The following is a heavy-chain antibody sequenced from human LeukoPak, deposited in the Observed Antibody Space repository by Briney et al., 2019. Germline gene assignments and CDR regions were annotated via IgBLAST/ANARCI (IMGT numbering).Heavy chain of an antibody. CDR3: ARDWGYCSSTSCHMGHGAFDI. CDR1: GGTFSSYA. V-gene: IGHV1-69*05. CDR2: IIPIFGTA. D-gene: IGHD2-2*02. Sequence: VASVKVSCKASGGTFSSYAISWVRQAPGQGLEWMGGIIPIFGTANYAQKLQGRVTITTDESTSTAYMELSSLRSEDTAVYYCARDWGYCSSTSCHMGHGAFDIWGQGTMVTVSS. J-gene: IGHJ3*02.